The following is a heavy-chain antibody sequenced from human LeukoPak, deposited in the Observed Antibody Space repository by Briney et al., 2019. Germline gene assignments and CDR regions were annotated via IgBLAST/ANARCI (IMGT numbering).Heavy chain of an antibody. CDR2: INPSGGST. D-gene: IGHD3-16*02. Sequence: ASVKVSCKASGYTFTSYYMHWVRQAPGQGLEWMGIINPSGGSTSYAQKFQGRVTMTRDMSTSTVYMELSSLRSEDTAVYYCARVITRGDAFDIWGQGTMVTVSS. J-gene: IGHJ3*02. CDR3: ARVITRGDAFDI. CDR1: GYTFTSYY. V-gene: IGHV1-46*01.